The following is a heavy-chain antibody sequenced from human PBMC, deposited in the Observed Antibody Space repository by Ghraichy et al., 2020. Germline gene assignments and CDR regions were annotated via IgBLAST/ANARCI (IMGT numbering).Heavy chain of an antibody. D-gene: IGHD3-22*01. V-gene: IGHV5-51*01. CDR1: GYSFTSYW. J-gene: IGHJ4*02. CDR2: IYPGDSDT. CDR3: ARPLDSSGYSLDY. Sequence: GESLNISCKGSGYSFTSYWIGWVRQMPGKGLEWMGIIYPGDSDTRYSPSFQGQVTISADKSISTAYLQWSSLKASDTAMYYCARPLDSSGYSLDYWGQGTLVTVSS.